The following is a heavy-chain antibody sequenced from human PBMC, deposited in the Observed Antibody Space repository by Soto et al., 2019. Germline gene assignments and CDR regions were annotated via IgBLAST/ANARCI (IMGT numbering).Heavy chain of an antibody. CDR1: RFTFTDYA. Sequence: EGQLLESGGGFVQPGGSLRLSCAASRFTFTDYAMSWVHQAPGKGLEWVSAITGGGGDTTYYADSVKGRLTISKDNSKNTVYLQMNSLRAEDTAIYYCTKELARIAKGAFDIWGQGTLVTVSS. CDR2: ITGGGGDTT. CDR3: TKELARIAKGAFDI. D-gene: IGHD2-21*01. V-gene: IGHV3-23*01. J-gene: IGHJ3*02.